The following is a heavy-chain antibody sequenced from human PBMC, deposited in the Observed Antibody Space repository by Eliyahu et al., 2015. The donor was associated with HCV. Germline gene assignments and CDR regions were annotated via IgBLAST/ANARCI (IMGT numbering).Heavy chain of an antibody. D-gene: IGHD1-26*01. CDR2: ISWDGSRT. CDR3: AKDMGLRGERLNYYFDY. V-gene: IGHV3-43D*03. J-gene: IGHJ4*02. Sequence: EVQLVESGGVVVQPGGSLXLSCAXSGFTFDDXXMHWVRQVPGKGLEWVSLISWDGSRTSYADSVKGRFTISRDNSRNSLYLQMNSLRGEDTAFYYCAKDMGLRGERLNYYFDYWGQGTLVTVSS. CDR1: GFTFDDXX.